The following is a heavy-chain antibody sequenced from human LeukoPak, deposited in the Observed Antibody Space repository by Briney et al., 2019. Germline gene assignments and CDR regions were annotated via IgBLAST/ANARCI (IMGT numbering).Heavy chain of an antibody. J-gene: IGHJ6*03. CDR3: ARQGCSTSSCYGNYHYYMDV. CDR2: IYPGDSDT. CDR1: GYSFTNYW. Sequence: GESLKISCKGSGYSFTNYWIAWVRQMPGKGLEWMGIIYPGDSDTRYSPSFQGQVTISADKSISTAYLQWSNLKASDTAMYYCARQGCSTSSCYGNYHYYMDVWGKGTTVTVSS. D-gene: IGHD2-2*01. V-gene: IGHV5-51*01.